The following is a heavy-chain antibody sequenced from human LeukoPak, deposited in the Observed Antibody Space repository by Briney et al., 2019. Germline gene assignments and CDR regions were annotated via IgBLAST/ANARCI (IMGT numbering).Heavy chain of an antibody. V-gene: IGHV3-11*04. D-gene: IGHD1-1*01. Sequence: GGSLRLSCAASGFTFSDYYMSWIRQAPGKGLEWVSYISSSGSTIYYADSVKGRFTISRDNAKNSLYLQMNSLRAEDTAVYYCARDRAVGTYDAFDIWGQGTMVTVSS. CDR1: GFTFSDYY. CDR2: ISSSGSTI. J-gene: IGHJ3*02. CDR3: ARDRAVGTYDAFDI.